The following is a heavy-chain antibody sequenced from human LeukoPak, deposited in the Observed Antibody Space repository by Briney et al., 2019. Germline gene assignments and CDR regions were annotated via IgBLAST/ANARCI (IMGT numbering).Heavy chain of an antibody. Sequence: SQTLSLTCTVSGDSISSGGYSWSWIRQHPGKGLEWIGYIYYSGSTYYNPSLKSRVTISVDTSKNQFSLKLSSVTAADTAVYYCARGDQLLFSPLSPWLGFDIWGQGTMVTVSS. D-gene: IGHD2-2*01. CDR2: IYYSGST. V-gene: IGHV4-31*03. CDR3: ARGDQLLFSPLSPWLGFDI. J-gene: IGHJ3*02. CDR1: GDSISSGGYS.